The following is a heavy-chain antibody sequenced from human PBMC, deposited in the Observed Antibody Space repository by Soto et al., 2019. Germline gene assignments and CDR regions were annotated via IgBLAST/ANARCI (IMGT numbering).Heavy chain of an antibody. CDR2: IYYSGST. CDR1: GGSISSYY. V-gene: IGHV4-59*08. J-gene: IGHJ4*02. D-gene: IGHD4-17*01. Sequence: SETLSLTCTVSGGSISSYYWSWIRQPPGKGLEWIGYIYYSGSTNYNPSLKSRVTISVDTSKNQFSLKLSSVTAADTAVYYSARHYPNDYGDIDFDYWGQGTLVTVSS. CDR3: ARHYPNDYGDIDFDY.